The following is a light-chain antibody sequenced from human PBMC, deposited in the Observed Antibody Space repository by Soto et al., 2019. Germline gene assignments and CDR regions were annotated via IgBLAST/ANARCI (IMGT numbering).Light chain of an antibody. Sequence: EIVLTQSPATLSLSPGDRATVSCRASQSVDWYVAWYQHKPGKAPRLLIYDASTRATGIPDRFSGSGSGTDFTLTISSLEPEDFAVYYCQQRSNWPPITFGPGNKVDMK. CDR3: QQRSNWPPIT. CDR2: DAS. J-gene: IGKJ3*01. CDR1: QSVDWY. V-gene: IGKV3-11*01.